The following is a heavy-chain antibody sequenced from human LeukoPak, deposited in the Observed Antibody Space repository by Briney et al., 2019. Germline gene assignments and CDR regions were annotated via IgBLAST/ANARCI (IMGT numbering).Heavy chain of an antibody. CDR2: MNPNSGNT. Sequence: ASVKVSCKASGYTFTSYDINWVRQATGQGLEWMGWMNPNSGNTGYAQKFQGRVTITRNTSISTAYMELNSLRAEDTALYYCAKDRSSSWYVHFDYWGQGTLVTVSS. J-gene: IGHJ4*02. CDR1: GYTFTSYD. V-gene: IGHV1-8*03. CDR3: AKDRSSSWYVHFDY. D-gene: IGHD6-13*01.